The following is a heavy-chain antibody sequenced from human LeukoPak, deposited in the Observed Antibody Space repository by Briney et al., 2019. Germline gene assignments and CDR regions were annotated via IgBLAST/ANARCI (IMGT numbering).Heavy chain of an antibody. CDR3: GREDYGL. J-gene: IGHJ2*01. V-gene: IGHV1-2*02. CDR1: GYTYTIYC. D-gene: IGHD3-16*01. CDR2: INPNNSGT. Sequence: ASVNVSCKSSGYTYTIYCLHWVRQPPGQGLERMGWINPNNSGTNYAQTFQGRVTTTRDASINTAYMELRSLRSDDTAVYYCGREDYGLWG.